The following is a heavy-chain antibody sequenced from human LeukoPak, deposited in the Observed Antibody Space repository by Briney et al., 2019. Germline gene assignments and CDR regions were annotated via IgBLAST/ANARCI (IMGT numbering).Heavy chain of an antibody. CDR1: GGTFSNDA. D-gene: IGHD2/OR15-2a*01. V-gene: IGHV1-69*04. CDR3: AREIGGGPYYFDY. CDR2: IVPVLGFT. J-gene: IGHJ4*02. Sequence: SVKVSCKASGGTFSNDAINWVRQAPGQGLEWMGRIVPVLGFTNFPQNFEGRVTLTADTSTTTAYMELSSLTSDDTAVYYCAREIGGGPYYFDYWGQGTLVTVSS.